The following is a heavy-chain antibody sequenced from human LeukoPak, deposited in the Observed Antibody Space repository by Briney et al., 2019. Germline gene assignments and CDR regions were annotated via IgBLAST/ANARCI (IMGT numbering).Heavy chain of an antibody. V-gene: IGHV4-30-4*01. CDR1: GGSISSGDYY. CDR3: ARGGGHCSGGNCYPLWFGP. CDR2: IHYSGST. D-gene: IGHD2-15*01. J-gene: IGHJ5*02. Sequence: SQTLSLTCTVSGGSISSGDYYWSWIRQPPGKGLEWIGYIHYSGSTYYGPFLKSRVTMSVDTSQNQFSLKLSSVTAADTAVYYCARGGGHCSGGNCYPLWFGPWGQGTLVTVSS.